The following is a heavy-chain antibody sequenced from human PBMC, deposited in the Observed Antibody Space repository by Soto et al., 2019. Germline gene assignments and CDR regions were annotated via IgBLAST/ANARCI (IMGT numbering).Heavy chain of an antibody. V-gene: IGHV4-31*03. CDR1: GGSIISGGYY. D-gene: IGHD3-10*01. Sequence: SETLSLTCTVSGGSIISGGYYWSWIRQHPGKGLEWIGYIYYSGSTYYNPSLKSRVTISVDTSKNQFSLKLSSVTAADTAVYYCARYQSITMVRGEGGAFDIWGQGTMVT. J-gene: IGHJ3*02. CDR2: IYYSGST. CDR3: ARYQSITMVRGEGGAFDI.